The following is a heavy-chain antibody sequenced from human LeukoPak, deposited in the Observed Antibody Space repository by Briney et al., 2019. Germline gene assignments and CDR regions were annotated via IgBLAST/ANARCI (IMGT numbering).Heavy chain of an antibody. J-gene: IGHJ1*01. V-gene: IGHV3-53*05. CDR2: IYSGGST. Sequence: GGSLRLSCAASGFTVSSNYMSWVRQAPGKGLEWVSVIYSGGSTYYADSVKGRFTISRDNSKNTLYLQMNSLRAEDTAVYYCARGPYYYDSSGYYKAEYFQHWGQGTLVTVSS. D-gene: IGHD3-22*01. CDR1: GFTVSSNY. CDR3: ARGPYYYDSSGYYKAEYFQH.